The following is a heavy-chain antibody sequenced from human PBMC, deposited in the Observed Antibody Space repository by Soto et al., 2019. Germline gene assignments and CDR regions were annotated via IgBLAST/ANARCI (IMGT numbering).Heavy chain of an antibody. Sequence: PGESLKISCKGSGYSFTSYWIGWVRQMPGKGLEWMGIIYPGDSDTRYSPSFQGQVTISADKSISTAYLQWSSLKASDTAMYYCARARRARGVIIMRQLNPESWFDPWGQGTLVTSPQ. CDR3: ARARRARGVIIMRQLNPESWFDP. V-gene: IGHV5-51*01. D-gene: IGHD3-10*01. CDR1: GYSFTSYW. CDR2: IYPGDSDT. J-gene: IGHJ5*02.